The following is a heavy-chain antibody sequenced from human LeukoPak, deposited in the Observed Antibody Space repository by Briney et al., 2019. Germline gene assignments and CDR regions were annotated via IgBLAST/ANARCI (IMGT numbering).Heavy chain of an antibody. D-gene: IGHD2/OR15-2a*01. CDR1: GFTFTDHY. CDR2: IGPHSTFT. CDR3: VREGEGPLSKDFDY. Sequence: GASVKVSCKSSGFTFTDHYIHWVRQAPGQGLVWMGYIGPHSTFTSSPQEFQGRVTMTRDTSMTTAYMELTRLTSDDTAVYYCVREGEGPLSKDFDYWGQGTLVTVSS. V-gene: IGHV1-2*02. J-gene: IGHJ4*02.